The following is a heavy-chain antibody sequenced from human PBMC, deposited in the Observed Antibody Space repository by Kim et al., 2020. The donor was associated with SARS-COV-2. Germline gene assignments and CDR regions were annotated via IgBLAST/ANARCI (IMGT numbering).Heavy chain of an antibody. Sequence: ASVKVSCKASGYTFTGYYMHWVRQAPGQGLEWMGWINPNSGGTNYAQKFQGRVTMTRDTSISTAYMELSRLRSDDTAVYYCARDQNGGYYYYYMDVWGKGTTVTVSS. J-gene: IGHJ6*03. V-gene: IGHV1-2*02. CDR1: GYTFTGYY. CDR3: ARDQNGGYYYYYMDV. CDR2: INPNSGGT. D-gene: IGHD1-1*01.